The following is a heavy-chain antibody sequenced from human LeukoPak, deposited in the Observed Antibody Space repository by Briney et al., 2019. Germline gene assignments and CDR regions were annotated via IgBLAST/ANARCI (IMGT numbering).Heavy chain of an antibody. CDR2: IKQDGSEK. CDR1: GFTFSSYW. CDR3: ARPAYTAAYDL. V-gene: IGHV3-7*01. J-gene: IGHJ3*01. Sequence: GGSLRLSCAASGFTFSSYWMSWVRQAPGKGLEWVANIKQDGSEKYYVDSVKGRFTIPRDNAKNSLYLQMNSLRAEDTAVYYCARPAYTAAYDLWGQGTMVTVSS. D-gene: IGHD3-16*01.